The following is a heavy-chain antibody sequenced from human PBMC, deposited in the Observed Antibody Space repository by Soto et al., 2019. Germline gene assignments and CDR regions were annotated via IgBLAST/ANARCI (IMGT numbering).Heavy chain of an antibody. D-gene: IGHD3-3*01. CDR1: GFTFSSYG. CDR3: ADGGEWSFNFVY. J-gene: IGHJ4*02. V-gene: IGHV3-30*03. Sequence: GGSLRLSCAASGFTFSSYGMHWVRQAPGKGLEWVAVISYDGSNKYYADSVKGRFTISRDNSKNTLHLQMNNLRAEDTAVYYCADGGEWSFNFVYWGQGTLVTVSS. CDR2: ISYDGSNK.